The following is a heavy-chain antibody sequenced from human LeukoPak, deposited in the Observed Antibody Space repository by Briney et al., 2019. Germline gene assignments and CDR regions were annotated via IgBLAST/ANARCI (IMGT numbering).Heavy chain of an antibody. D-gene: IGHD6-13*01. CDR3: SKHGSGWSFDY. V-gene: IGHV4-59*01. Sequence: SETLSLTCTVSSASISSYYWGWIRQPPGKGLEWIGYIQNTGGTNYNPSLKSRVSISKDTSKNQFSLKVSSVTAADTAVYYCSKHGSGWSFDYWGQGTLVTVSS. J-gene: IGHJ4*02. CDR2: IQNTGGT. CDR1: SASISSYY.